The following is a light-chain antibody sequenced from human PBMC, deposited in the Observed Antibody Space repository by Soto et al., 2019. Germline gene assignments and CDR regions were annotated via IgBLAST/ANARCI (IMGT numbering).Light chain of an antibody. CDR1: SSDVGAYNY. V-gene: IGLV2-14*01. CDR2: EVN. CDR3: SSYASSGTAV. Sequence: QSALTQPASVSGSPGQSITISCTGTSSDVGAYNYVSWYQQHPGKAPKLMIYEVNYRPSGVSNRFSGSKSGITASLTISGLQAEDEADYYCSSYASSGTAVFGTGTKLTVL. J-gene: IGLJ1*01.